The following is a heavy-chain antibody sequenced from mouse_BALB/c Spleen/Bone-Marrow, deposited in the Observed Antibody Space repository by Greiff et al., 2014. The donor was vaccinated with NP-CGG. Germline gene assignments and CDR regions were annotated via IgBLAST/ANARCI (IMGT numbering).Heavy chain of an antibody. J-gene: IGHJ1*01. CDR2: IYPGDGDT. Sequence: VQLQQSGAELARPGASVKLSCKASGYTFTSYWMQWVKQRPGQGLEWIGAIYPGDGDTRYTQKFKGKATLTADKSSSTAYVQLSSLASEDSAVYYCARYYYGSSYEYFDVWGAGTTVTVSS. D-gene: IGHD1-1*01. CDR3: ARYYYGSSYEYFDV. V-gene: IGHV1-87*01. CDR1: GYTFTSYW.